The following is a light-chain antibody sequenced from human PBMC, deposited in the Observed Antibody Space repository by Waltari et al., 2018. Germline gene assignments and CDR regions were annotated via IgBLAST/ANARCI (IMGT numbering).Light chain of an antibody. CDR3: SSYAGSNNFVL. CDR1: SSDVGGYDY. Sequence: QSALTQPPSASGSPGQSVTISCTGTSSDVGGYDYVSWYQQYPGKAPKLIIFEVNKWPSGFLDRFSGSKSGNTASLTISGLQPEDEAYYYCSSYAGSNNFVLFGGGTKLTVL. V-gene: IGLV2-8*01. J-gene: IGLJ2*01. CDR2: EVN.